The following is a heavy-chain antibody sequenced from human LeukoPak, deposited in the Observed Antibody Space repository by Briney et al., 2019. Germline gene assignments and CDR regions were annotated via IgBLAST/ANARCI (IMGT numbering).Heavy chain of an antibody. J-gene: IGHJ4*01. CDR3: ATPGXNMXRGXIXXXXXY. Sequence: GGSLRLSCAASGFTFSSYAMSWVRQAPGKGLEWVSAISGSGGSTYYADSVKGRFTISRDNSKNTLYLQMNSLRAEDTAVYYCATPGXNMXRGXIXXXXXYWGXXXLXTVSS. V-gene: IGHV3-23*01. CDR1: GFTFSSYA. D-gene: IGHD3-10*01. CDR2: ISGSGGST.